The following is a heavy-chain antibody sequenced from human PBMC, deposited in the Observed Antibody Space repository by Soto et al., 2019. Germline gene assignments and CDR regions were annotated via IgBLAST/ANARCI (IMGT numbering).Heavy chain of an antibody. CDR3: ARYYYDTSGYYYDY. Sequence: SETLSLTCTVSGGSISSYYWSWIRQPPGKGLEWIGYIYYNGTTNYNPSLKSRVTMSVGTSKNQFSLKPSSVTAADTAVYYCARYYYDTSGYYYDYWGQGSLVTVSS. CDR2: IYYNGTT. CDR1: GGSISSYY. D-gene: IGHD3-22*01. J-gene: IGHJ4*02. V-gene: IGHV4-59*13.